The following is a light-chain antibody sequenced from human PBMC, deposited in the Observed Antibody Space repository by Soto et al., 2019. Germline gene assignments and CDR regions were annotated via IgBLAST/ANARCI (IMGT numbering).Light chain of an antibody. CDR2: RAS. CDR1: QSVSSN. J-gene: IGKJ4*01. V-gene: IGKV3-15*01. Sequence: EIVMTQSPATLSVSPGERATLSCRASQSVSSNLAWYQQKPGQAPRLLIYRASTRATGIPARFSGSGSGTEFTLTISSLQSEDFAGYYCQQYDNWPLTFGGGTKVEIK. CDR3: QQYDNWPLT.